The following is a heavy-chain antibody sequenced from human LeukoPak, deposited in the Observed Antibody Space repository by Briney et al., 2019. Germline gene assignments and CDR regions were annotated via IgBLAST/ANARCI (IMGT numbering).Heavy chain of an antibody. CDR3: ARLDIVVVVSPFDH. V-gene: IGHV4-34*01. CDR1: GGSFSGYY. D-gene: IGHD2-15*01. CDR2: INHSGST. Sequence: SETLSLTCAVYGGSFSGYYWSWIRQPPGKGLEWIGEINHSGSTNYNPSLKSRVTISVDTSKNQFSLKLSSVTAADTAVYYCARLDIVVVVSPFDHWGQGTLVTVSS. J-gene: IGHJ4*02.